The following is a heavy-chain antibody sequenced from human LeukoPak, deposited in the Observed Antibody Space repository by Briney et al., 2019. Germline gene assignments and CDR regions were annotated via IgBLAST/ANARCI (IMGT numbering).Heavy chain of an antibody. CDR2: INHSGST. D-gene: IGHD1-26*01. Sequence: SETLSLTCAVYGGSFSGYYWSWIRQPPGKGLEWIGEINHSGSTNYNPSLKSRVTISVDTSKNQFSLKLSSVTAADTAVYYCARDSEYSGSFSIWGQGTMVTVSS. CDR3: ARDSEYSGSFSI. J-gene: IGHJ3*02. CDR1: GGSFSGYY. V-gene: IGHV4-34*01.